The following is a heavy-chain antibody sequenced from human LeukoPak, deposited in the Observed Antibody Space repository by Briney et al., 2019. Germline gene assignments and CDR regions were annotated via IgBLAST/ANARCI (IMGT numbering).Heavy chain of an antibody. CDR3: ARTAARRFDY. J-gene: IGHJ4*02. D-gene: IGHD6-6*01. CDR1: GYTFPSYF. Sequence: SVKVSCKASGYTFPSYFMHWVRQAPGQGLEWMGIINPTGGSTTYAQKFQGRVTMTRDTSTSTVYMELSSLRSDDTAVYYCARTAARRFDYWGQGTLVTVSS. V-gene: IGHV1-46*01. CDR2: INPTGGST.